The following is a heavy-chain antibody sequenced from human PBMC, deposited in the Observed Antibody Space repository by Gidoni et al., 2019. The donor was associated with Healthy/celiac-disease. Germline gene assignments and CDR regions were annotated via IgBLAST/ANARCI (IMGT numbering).Heavy chain of an antibody. CDR2: ISGSGAST. Sequence: EVQLLESGGGLVQPGGSLRLSCAASGFTFSSYAMSWVRQAPGKGLEWHADISGSGASTYYADSVKGRFTISRDNSKNTLYLQMNSLRAEDTAVYYCAKDPALLWFGLFDYWGQGTLVTVSS. J-gene: IGHJ4*02. V-gene: IGHV3-23*01. D-gene: IGHD3-10*01. CDR3: AKDPALLWFGLFDY. CDR1: GFTFSSYA.